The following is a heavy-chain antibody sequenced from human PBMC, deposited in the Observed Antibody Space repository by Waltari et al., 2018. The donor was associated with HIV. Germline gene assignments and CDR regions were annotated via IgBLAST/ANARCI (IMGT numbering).Heavy chain of an antibody. Sequence: QVQLVQSGAEVKKPGASVKVSCKVSGYTLTELSMHWVRQAPGTGLGWMGGREAENGETIVAQKVQGRGTMSGETYTDTAYMELSSLRSEDTAVYYCATGTAYYYDSSGYPFDYWGQGTLVTVSS. CDR2: REAENGET. D-gene: IGHD3-22*01. CDR3: ATGTAYYYDSSGYPFDY. J-gene: IGHJ4*02. CDR1: GYTLTELS. V-gene: IGHV1-24*01.